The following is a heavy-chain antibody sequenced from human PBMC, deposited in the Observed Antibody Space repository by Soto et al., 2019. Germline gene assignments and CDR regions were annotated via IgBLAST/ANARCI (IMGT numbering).Heavy chain of an antibody. D-gene: IGHD2-15*01. V-gene: IGHV3-33*01. J-gene: IGHJ4*02. CDR3: ARDYRRRGSGCSWGLC. CDR1: GFTFSSYG. Sequence: QVQLVESGGGVVQPGRSLRLSCAASGFTFSSYGMHWVRQAPGKGLEWVAVIWYDGSNKYYADSVKGRFTISRDNSKNTLYLQMNSLRAEDTAVYYCARDYRRRGSGCSWGLCWGQGTLVTVSS. CDR2: IWYDGSNK.